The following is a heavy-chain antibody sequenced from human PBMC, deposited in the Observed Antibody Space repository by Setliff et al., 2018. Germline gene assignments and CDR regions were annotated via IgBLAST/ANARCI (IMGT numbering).Heavy chain of an antibody. CDR2: INPGGGSA. J-gene: IGHJ4*02. CDR1: GYTFTSYG. Sequence: ASVKVSCKASGYTFTSYGISWVRQAPGQGLEWMGIINPGGGSASIVEKFQGRVTMTSDTPTSTVYLDLSGLTSEDTAVYYCGRAGVAAADRKGLLDHWGQGTLVTVSS. D-gene: IGHD6-13*01. V-gene: IGHV1-46*01. CDR3: GRAGVAAADRKGLLDH.